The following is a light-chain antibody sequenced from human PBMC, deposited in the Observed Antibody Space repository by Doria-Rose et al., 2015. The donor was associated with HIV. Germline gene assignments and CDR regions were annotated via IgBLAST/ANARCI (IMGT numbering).Light chain of an antibody. J-gene: IGKJ1*01. CDR1: QGISSF. CDR2: AAS. Sequence: SFLSASVGDRVPITCRASQGISSFLAWYQQKPGKAPKLLIYAASTLQSGVPSRFSGSGSGTEFTLTISSLQPEDFAIYYCQQLNSYPRKTVVQGTKGENK. V-gene: IGKV1-9*01. CDR3: QQLNSYPRKT.